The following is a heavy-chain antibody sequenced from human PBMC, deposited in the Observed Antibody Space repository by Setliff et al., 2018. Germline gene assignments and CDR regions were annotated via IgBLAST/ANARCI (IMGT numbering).Heavy chain of an antibody. J-gene: IGHJ4*02. CDR2: ISA. CDR1: GYIFSNYG. CDR3: ARQPSSGAYYNPRPYYFDY. V-gene: IGHV1-18*01. Sequence: ASVKVSCKASGYIFSNYGINWVRQAPGQGLEWMGWISAYAQRFQGRVTMTTDTSTSTAYMELRSLRSVTAADTAVYFCARQPSSGAYYNPRPYYFDYWGQGTLVTVSS. D-gene: IGHD3-10*01.